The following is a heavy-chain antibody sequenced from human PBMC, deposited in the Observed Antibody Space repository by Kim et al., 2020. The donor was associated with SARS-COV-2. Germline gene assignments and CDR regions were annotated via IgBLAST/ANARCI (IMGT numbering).Heavy chain of an antibody. J-gene: IGHJ4*02. CDR2: ISSSSSYI. CDR1: GFTFSSYS. V-gene: IGHV3-21*01. Sequence: GGSLRLSCAASGFTFSSYSMNWVRQAPGKGLEWVSSISSSSSYIYYADSVKGRFTISRDNAKNSLYLQMNSLRAEDTAVYYCARDRDIVVVVATYIDYWGQGTLVTVSS. CDR3: ARDRDIVVVVATYIDY. D-gene: IGHD2-15*01.